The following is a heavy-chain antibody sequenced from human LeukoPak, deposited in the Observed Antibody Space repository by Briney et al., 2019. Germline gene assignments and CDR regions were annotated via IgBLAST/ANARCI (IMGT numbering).Heavy chain of an antibody. CDR3: ARDELRYLDWIYYYYYGMDV. CDR2: ISAYNGDT. CDR1: GYTFTTYG. J-gene: IGHJ6*02. V-gene: IGHV1-18*01. Sequence: GASVKVSCKASGYTFTTYGISWVRQAPGQGLEWMGWISAYNGDTNYAQKLQGRVTMTTDTSTSTAYMELRSLRSDDTAVCYCARDELRYLDWIYYYYYGMDVWGQGTTVTVSS. D-gene: IGHD3-9*01.